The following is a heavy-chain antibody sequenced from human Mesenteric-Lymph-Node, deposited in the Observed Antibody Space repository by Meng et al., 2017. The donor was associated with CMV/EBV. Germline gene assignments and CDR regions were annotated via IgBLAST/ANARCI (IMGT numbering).Heavy chain of an antibody. D-gene: IGHD5/OR15-5a*01. V-gene: IGHV1-69*05. Sequence: SVKVSCKASGGTFSSYGIRWVRQAPGQGLEWMGGLIPVFGTANNAQKFQGRVTISTDESTGTAYMELTRLRSEDTAVYYCARASVDFFFGMDVWGQGTTVTVSS. CDR3: ARASVDFFFGMDV. CDR2: LIPVFGTA. J-gene: IGHJ6*02. CDR1: GGTFSSYG.